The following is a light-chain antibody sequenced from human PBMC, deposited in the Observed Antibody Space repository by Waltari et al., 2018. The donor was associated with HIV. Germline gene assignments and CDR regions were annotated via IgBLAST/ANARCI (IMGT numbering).Light chain of an antibody. J-gene: IGLJ2*01. CDR3: QAWDISTQEL. CDR1: KLRTNY. Sequence: SYELTQPPSLSVSPGQTASITCPGDKLRTNYACWYQQKAGQSPGLLIYQDTKRPSGIPERFAGSNSGNTATLTISGTQAMDEADYYCQAWDISTQELFGGGTKLTVL. V-gene: IGLV3-1*01. CDR2: QDT.